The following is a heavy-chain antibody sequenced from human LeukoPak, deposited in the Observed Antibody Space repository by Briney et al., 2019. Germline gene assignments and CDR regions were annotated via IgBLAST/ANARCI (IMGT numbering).Heavy chain of an antibody. CDR1: GGSISSYY. CDR3: AGGGVSGYYYYYMDV. J-gene: IGHJ6*03. Sequence: PSETLSLTCTVSGGSISSYYWSWIRQPPGKGLEWIGYIYYSGSTNYNPSLKSRVTISVDTSKNQFSLKLSSVTAADTAVYYCAGGGVSGYYYYYMDVWGKGTTVTVSS. CDR2: IYYSGST. D-gene: IGHD1-26*01. V-gene: IGHV4-59*01.